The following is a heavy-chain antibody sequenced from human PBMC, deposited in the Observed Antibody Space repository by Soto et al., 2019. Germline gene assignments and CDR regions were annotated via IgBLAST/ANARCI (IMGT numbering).Heavy chain of an antibody. Sequence: EVQLLGSGGGLVQPGGSLRLSCAASGFTFNNYAMSWVRQAPGKGLEWVSTILDSGSGTYYADSVKGRVTISRDNSNNTLDLQMNSLRAEDTAVYFCAKRNYAARDAFDSWGQGTMVTVSS. CDR1: GFTFNNYA. CDR3: AKRNYAARDAFDS. D-gene: IGHD3-16*01. J-gene: IGHJ3*02. V-gene: IGHV3-23*01. CDR2: ILDSGSGT.